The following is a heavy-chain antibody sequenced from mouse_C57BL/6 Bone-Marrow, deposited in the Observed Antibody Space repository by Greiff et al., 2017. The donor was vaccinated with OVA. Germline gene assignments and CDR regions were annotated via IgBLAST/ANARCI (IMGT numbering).Heavy chain of an antibody. CDR1: GFTFSDYG. V-gene: IGHV5-17*01. Sequence: EVKLMESGGGLVKPGGSLKLSCAASGFTFSDYGMHWVRLAPEKGLEWVAYISSGSSTIYYADTVKGRFTISRDNAKKTLFLQMTSLRSEDTAMYYCARGYGSSPYAMDYWGQGTSVTVSS. CDR2: ISSGSSTI. D-gene: IGHD1-1*01. CDR3: ARGYGSSPYAMDY. J-gene: IGHJ4*01.